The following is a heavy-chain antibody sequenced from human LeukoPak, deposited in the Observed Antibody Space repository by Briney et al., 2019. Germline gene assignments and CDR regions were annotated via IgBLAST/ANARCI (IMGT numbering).Heavy chain of an antibody. Sequence: GGSLRLSCAASGFRLTTYTVNWVRQAPGKGLEWVSAIVGDSGAREYADSVKGRFTVSRDTSKNTVFLQMNSLRVDDTALYYCAKDKVPDGRWDIDYWGQGTLVTVSS. CDR1: GFRLTTYT. D-gene: IGHD1-26*01. CDR3: AKDKVPDGRWDIDY. CDR2: IVGDSGAR. V-gene: IGHV3-23*01. J-gene: IGHJ4*02.